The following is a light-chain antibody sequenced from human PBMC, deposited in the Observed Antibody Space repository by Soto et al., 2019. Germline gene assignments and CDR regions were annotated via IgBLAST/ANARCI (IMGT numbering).Light chain of an antibody. CDR2: GAS. CDR1: QSVSSSY. Sequence: EIVLTQSPGTLSLSPGERATLSCRASQSVSSSYLAWYQQKPGQAPRLLIYGASSRATGIPDRFSGSGSGTDFTLTISRLEPEDFAVYYCQQYGSSPLSFCPGTKVDIK. J-gene: IGKJ3*01. CDR3: QQYGSSPLS. V-gene: IGKV3-20*01.